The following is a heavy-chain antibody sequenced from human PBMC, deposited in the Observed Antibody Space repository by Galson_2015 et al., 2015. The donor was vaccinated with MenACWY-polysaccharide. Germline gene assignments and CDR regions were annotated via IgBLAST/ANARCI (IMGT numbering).Heavy chain of an antibody. J-gene: IGHJ4*02. CDR2: IYHSGST. Sequence: ETLSLTCAVSGYSISSGYYWGWIRQPPGKGLEWIGSIYHSGSTYYNPSLKSRVTISVDTSKNQFSLNLSSVTAADTAVYYCARVEKYSGSFYILYWGQGTLVTVSS. CDR1: GYSISSGYY. D-gene: IGHD1-26*01. CDR3: ARVEKYSGSFYILY. V-gene: IGHV4-38-2*01.